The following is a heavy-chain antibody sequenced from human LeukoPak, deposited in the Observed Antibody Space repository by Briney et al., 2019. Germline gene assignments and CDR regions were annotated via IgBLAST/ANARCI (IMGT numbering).Heavy chain of an antibody. V-gene: IGHV1-46*01. D-gene: IGHD3-10*01. J-gene: IGHJ6*02. Sequence: ASVKVSCKASGYTFTSYYMHWVRQAPGQGLEWMGIINPSGGSTGYAQKFQGRVTMTRDTSTSTVYMELSSLRSEDTAVYYCARLWFGDYKRYGMDVWGQGTTVTVSS. CDR1: GYTFTSYY. CDR2: INPSGGST. CDR3: ARLWFGDYKRYGMDV.